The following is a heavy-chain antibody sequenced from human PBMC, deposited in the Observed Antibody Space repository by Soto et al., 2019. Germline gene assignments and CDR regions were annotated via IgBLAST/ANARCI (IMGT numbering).Heavy chain of an antibody. J-gene: IGHJ5*02. CDR3: ARDLGDYYDSSGSNGGTFDP. D-gene: IGHD3-22*01. CDR2: ISSSSSTI. CDR1: GFTFSSYS. V-gene: IGHV3-48*02. Sequence: PGGSLRLSCAASGFTFSSYSMNWVRQAPGKGLEWVSYISSSSSTIYYADSVKGRFTISRDNAKNSLYLQMNSLRDEDTAVYYCARDLGDYYDSSGSNGGTFDPWGQGTLVTVSS.